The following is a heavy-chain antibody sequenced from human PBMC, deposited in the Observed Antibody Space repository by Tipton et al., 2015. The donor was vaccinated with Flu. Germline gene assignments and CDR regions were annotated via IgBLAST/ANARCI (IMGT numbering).Heavy chain of an antibody. CDR3: TRPSEYCSSTSCLTDYYSYYGMGV. D-gene: IGHD2-2*01. V-gene: IGHV1-46*01. J-gene: IGHJ6*02. Sequence: QLVQSGAEVKKPGASVKVSCKASGYTFTSYYMHWVRQAPGQGLEWMGIINPSGGSTSYAQKFQGRVTMTRDTSTSTVYMELSSLRPEDTAVYYWTRPSEYCSSTSCLTDYYSYYGMGVWGQGTPVTVSS. CDR2: INPSGGST. CDR1: GYTFTSYY.